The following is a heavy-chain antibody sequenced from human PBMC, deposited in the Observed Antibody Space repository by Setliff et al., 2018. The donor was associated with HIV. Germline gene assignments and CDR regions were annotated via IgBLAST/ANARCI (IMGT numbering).Heavy chain of an antibody. J-gene: IGHJ6*02. D-gene: IGHD3-3*01. CDR3: AREGRITSFGVIIPGSNALDV. CDR2: ISWNSGSI. CDR1: GFSIDDYA. V-gene: IGHV3-9*01. Sequence: LKISCAASGFSIDDYAMHWVRQVPGKGLEWVSGISWNSGSIGYADSLKGRFTISRDNAKNSLSLQMNSLRAEDTAVYYCAREGRITSFGVIIPGSNALDVWGQGTTVTVSS.